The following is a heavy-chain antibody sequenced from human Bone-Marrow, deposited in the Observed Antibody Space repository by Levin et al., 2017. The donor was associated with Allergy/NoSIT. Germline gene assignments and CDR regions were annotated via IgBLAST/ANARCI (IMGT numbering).Heavy chain of an antibody. CDR3: VKDRHHYFDTSGYYPASGAFDI. CDR1: GFSFSRYA. J-gene: IGHJ3*02. Sequence: GESLKISCAASGFSFSRYAMSWVRQAPGQGLEWVSGISGDSRTFYADSVKGRFTISRDNSKNTLFLQMDNLRAEETAMYYCVKDRHHYFDTSGYYPASGAFDIWGQGTKLTVSS. D-gene: IGHD3-22*01. V-gene: IGHV3-23*01. CDR2: ISGDSRT.